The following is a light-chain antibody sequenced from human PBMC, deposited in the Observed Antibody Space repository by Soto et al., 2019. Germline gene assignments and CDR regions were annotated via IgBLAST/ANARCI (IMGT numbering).Light chain of an antibody. CDR1: QSVTSSF. CDR3: QHYGNSPPSVT. Sequence: EIVLTQSPGTLSLSPGERATLSCRASQSVTSSFLAWYRHNPGQAPRLLIYGASNRATGIPDRFSGSGSGTDFTLTISRLEPEDFAVYYCQHYGNSPPSVTFGPGTKVDIK. J-gene: IGKJ3*01. V-gene: IGKV3-20*01. CDR2: GAS.